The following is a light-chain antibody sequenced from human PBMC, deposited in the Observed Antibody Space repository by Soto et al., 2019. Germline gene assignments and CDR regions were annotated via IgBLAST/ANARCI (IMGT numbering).Light chain of an antibody. CDR1: QSVTSNL. V-gene: IGKV3-20*01. CDR3: QQSYSTPRT. J-gene: IGKJ1*01. Sequence: EIVLTQSPGILSLSPGERATLSCRASQSVTSNLLAWYQQKPGQAPRLLIYGASILQSGVPSRFSGSGSGTGFTLTISSLQPEDFATYYCQQSYSTPRTFGQGTKVEI. CDR2: GAS.